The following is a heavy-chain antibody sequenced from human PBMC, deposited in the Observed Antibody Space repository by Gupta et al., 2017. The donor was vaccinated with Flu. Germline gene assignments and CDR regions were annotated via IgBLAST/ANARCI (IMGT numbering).Heavy chain of an antibody. D-gene: IGHD3-3*01. V-gene: IGHV3-30*02. Sequence: GRFTISRDNSKNTLYLQINSLRPEDTAVYYCTKDQASNDFWRGYFGEGGMDVWGQGTTVTVSS. J-gene: IGHJ6*02. CDR3: TKDQASNDFWRGYFGEGGMDV.